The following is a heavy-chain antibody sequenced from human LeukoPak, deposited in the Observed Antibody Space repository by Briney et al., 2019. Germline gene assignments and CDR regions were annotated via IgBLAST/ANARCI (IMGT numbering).Heavy chain of an antibody. CDR2: ISGSGGST. CDR1: GFTFSSYA. Sequence: PGGSLRLSCAASGFTFSSYAMSWVRQAPGKGLEWVSAISGSGGSTYYADSVKGRFTISRDNSKNTLYLQMNNLRAEDTAVYYCARDLWFGELFEYWGQGTLVTVSS. J-gene: IGHJ4*02. V-gene: IGHV3-23*01. CDR3: ARDLWFGELFEY. D-gene: IGHD3-10*01.